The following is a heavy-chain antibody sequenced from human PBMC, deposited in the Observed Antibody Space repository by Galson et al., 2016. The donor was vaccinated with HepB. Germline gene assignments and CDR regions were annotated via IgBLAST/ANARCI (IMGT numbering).Heavy chain of an antibody. J-gene: IGHJ4*02. CDR2: INPTSGET. D-gene: IGHD2-21*01. Sequence: SCKASGYTFTGYFLHWVRLAPGQGLECMGWINPTSGETNYAQKFQGWVTMTRDTSISTAYLELGRLRPDDTAVYFCARASYCGNNCYPYFDHWGQGTLVTVSS. V-gene: IGHV1-2*04. CDR1: GYTFTGYF. CDR3: ARASYCGNNCYPYFDH.